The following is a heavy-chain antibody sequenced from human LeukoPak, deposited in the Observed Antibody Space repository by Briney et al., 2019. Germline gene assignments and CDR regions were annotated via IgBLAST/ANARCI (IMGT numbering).Heavy chain of an antibody. V-gene: IGHV3-21*01. D-gene: IGHD3-10*01. J-gene: IGHJ4*02. CDR2: ISSGSTYI. CDR1: RFTFSDYS. Sequence: SGGSLRLSCAASRFTFSDYSMNWVRQAPGKGLEWVSSISSGSTYIYYADSVKGRFTISRDNAKNSLYLQMNSLRAEDTAVYYCAREVLMGPRYFDYWGQGTLVTVSS. CDR3: AREVLMGPRYFDY.